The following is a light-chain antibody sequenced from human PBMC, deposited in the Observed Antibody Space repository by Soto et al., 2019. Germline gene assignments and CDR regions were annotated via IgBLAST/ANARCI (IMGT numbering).Light chain of an antibody. CDR1: QNIDNW. V-gene: IGKV1-12*01. CDR2: SAS. Sequence: DIQMTQSPSSVSASVGDRVTITCRASQNIDNWLAWYQHKPGKAPHLLIYSASTLQSGVPSRFSGSGSGTDITLTISSLQPEDFATYYCQQCNSFPITFGQGTRLDI. J-gene: IGKJ5*01. CDR3: QQCNSFPIT.